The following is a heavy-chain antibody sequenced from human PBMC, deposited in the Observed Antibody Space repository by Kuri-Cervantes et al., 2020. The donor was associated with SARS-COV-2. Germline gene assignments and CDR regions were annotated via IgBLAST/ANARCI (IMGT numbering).Heavy chain of an antibody. J-gene: IGHJ4*02. D-gene: IGHD2-15*01. V-gene: IGHV3-48*03. CDR1: GFTFSSYE. CDR3: ARVYCSGGSCYSLDY. Sequence: GGSLRLSCAASGFTFSSYEMNWVRQAPGKGLEWVSYISSSGSTIYYADSVKGRFTISRDNAKNSLYLQMNSLRAEDTAVYYCARVYCSGGSCYSLDYWGQGTLVTVSS. CDR2: ISSSGSTI.